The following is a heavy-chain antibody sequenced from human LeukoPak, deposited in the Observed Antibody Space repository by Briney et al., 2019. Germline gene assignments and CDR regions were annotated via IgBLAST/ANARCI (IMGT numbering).Heavy chain of an antibody. Sequence: SETLSLTCTVSGGSISSYYWSWIRQPPGKGLEWIGYIYYSGSTNYNPSLKSRVTISVDASKNQFSLKLSSVTAADTAVYYCARGSSYSYGISPFDYWGQGTLVTVSS. CDR2: IYYSGST. D-gene: IGHD5-18*01. V-gene: IGHV4-59*01. CDR3: ARGSSYSYGISPFDY. CDR1: GGSISSYY. J-gene: IGHJ4*02.